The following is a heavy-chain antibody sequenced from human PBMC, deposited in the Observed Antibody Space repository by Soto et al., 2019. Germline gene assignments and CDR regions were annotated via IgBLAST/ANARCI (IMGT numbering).Heavy chain of an antibody. CDR3: AKIEMGWFAH. V-gene: IGHV3-23*01. J-gene: IGHJ5*02. Sequence: GGSLRLSCAASGFSFFSYAMSWVRQAPGKGLEWVSTISGSGGHTYYADSVKGRFVVSRGNDKNTVYPHMSSLTGEDTAVYFCAKIEMGWFAHWGQGTQVTVSS. D-gene: IGHD2-8*01. CDR2: ISGSGGHT. CDR1: GFSFFSYA.